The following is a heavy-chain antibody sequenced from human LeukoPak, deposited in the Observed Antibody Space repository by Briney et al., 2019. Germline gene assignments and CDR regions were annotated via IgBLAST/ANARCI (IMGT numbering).Heavy chain of an antibody. CDR2: ISESGGTT. J-gene: IGHJ6*03. D-gene: IGHD3-3*01. CDR3: AKTSLSDPSGHYYYMDV. CDR1: GFTFNTYA. V-gene: IGHV3-23*01. Sequence: GGSLRLSCAASGFTFNTYAMNWVRQAPGKGLEWVSSISESGGTTDYADSVKGRFTISRDNSKNTLYLQMNSLRAEDTALYYCAKTSLSDPSGHYYYMDVWGKGTTVTVSS.